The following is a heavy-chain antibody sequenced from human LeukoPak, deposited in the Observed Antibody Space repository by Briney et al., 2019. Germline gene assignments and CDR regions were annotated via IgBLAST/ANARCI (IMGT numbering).Heavy chain of an antibody. CDR2: IYSGGAT. Sequence: SETLSLTCTVSGGSVSSTSSYWGRIRRPPEKGLEWIGSIYSGGATYYNPSLKSRVTMSVDTSKNQFSLRLSSVTAADTAVYYCARGTQRGLVGATSESIDSWGQGALVAVSS. D-gene: IGHD1-26*01. CDR3: ARGTQRGLVGATSESIDS. J-gene: IGHJ4*02. V-gene: IGHV4-39*01. CDR1: GGSVSSTSSY.